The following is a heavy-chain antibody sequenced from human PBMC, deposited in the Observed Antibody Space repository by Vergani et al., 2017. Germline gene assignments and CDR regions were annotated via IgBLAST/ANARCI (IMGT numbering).Heavy chain of an antibody. V-gene: IGHV1-2*04. CDR2: INPNSGGT. CDR1: GYTFTGYY. CDR3: AREVGATNGACAFDI. J-gene: IGHJ3*02. Sequence: QVQLVQSGAEVKKPGASVKVSCKASGYTFTGYYMHWVRQAPGQGLEWMGWINPNSGGTNYAQKFQGWVTMTRDTSISPAYMELSKLRSDDTAVYYCAREVGATNGACAFDIWGQGTMVTVSS. D-gene: IGHD1-26*01.